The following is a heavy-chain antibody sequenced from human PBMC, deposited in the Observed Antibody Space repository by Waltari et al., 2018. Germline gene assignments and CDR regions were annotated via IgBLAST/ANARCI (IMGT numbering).Heavy chain of an antibody. CDR1: GGSFSGYY. J-gene: IGHJ4*02. V-gene: IGHV4-34*01. Sequence: QVQLQQWGAGLLKPSETLSLTCAVYGGSFSGYYWSWCRQPPGKGLEWIGEINHSGITNYSPSLKSRVTVSVDTSKNQFSLKLSSVTAADTAVYYCARGQGVWSYWGQGTLVTVSS. CDR3: ARGQGVWSY. CDR2: INHSGIT. D-gene: IGHD3-10*01.